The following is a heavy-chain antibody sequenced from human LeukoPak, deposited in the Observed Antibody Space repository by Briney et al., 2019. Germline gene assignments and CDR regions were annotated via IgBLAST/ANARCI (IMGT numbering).Heavy chain of an antibody. D-gene: IGHD4-17*01. CDR3: ARHGANGDPHAHIDY. CDR1: GDFISSSNYY. CDR2: IYYTGKT. V-gene: IGHV4-39*01. J-gene: IGHJ4*02. Sequence: KPSENLSLTCTVSGDFISSSNYYWGWIRQPPGKGLDWIGNIYYTGKTYYNPSLYGRVTISTDTSNNQFSLELSSVTAADTAVYYCARHGANGDPHAHIDYWGQGTLVTVSS.